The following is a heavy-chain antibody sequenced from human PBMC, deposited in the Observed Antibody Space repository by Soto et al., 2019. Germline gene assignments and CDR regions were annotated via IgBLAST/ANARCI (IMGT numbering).Heavy chain of an antibody. CDR1: GYTFTSYG. CDR2: ISAYNGNT. V-gene: IGHV1-18*01. Sequence: ASVKVSCKASGYTFTSYGISWVRQAPGQGLEWMGWISAYNGNTNYAQKFQGRVTITRDTSASTAYMELSSLRSEDTAVYYCARSIVVVTAADYWGQGTLVTSPQ. CDR3: ARSIVVVTAADY. D-gene: IGHD2-21*02. J-gene: IGHJ4*02.